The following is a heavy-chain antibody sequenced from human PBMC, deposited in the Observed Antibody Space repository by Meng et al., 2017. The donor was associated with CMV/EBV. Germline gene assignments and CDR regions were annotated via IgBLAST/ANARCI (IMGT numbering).Heavy chain of an antibody. V-gene: IGHV1-69*04. CDR2: IIPVVGIA. J-gene: IGHJ6*02. D-gene: IGHD6-13*01. CDR3: ARDRVYSSTWLGSPETDYFHNGLDV. Sequence: SVKVSCKASGGTVSSYTISWVRQAPGQGLEWMGRIIPVVGIANYAQKFQGRVTITADKPRSTAYMELSSLRSDGTAVYYCARDRVYSSTWLGSPETDYFHNGLDVWGQGTAVTDSS. CDR1: GGTVSSYT.